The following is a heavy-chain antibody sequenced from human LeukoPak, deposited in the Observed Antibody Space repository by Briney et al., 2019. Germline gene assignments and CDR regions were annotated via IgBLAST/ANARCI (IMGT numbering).Heavy chain of an antibody. CDR1: GFTFSTYG. CDR2: IRYDGSNK. Sequence: GGSLRLSCAASGFTFSTYGMHWVRQAPGKGLEWVAFIRYDGSNKYYADSVKGRFTISRDNSKNTLYLQMNSLRAEDTAVYFCAKDRDPWKSTSISDFDYWGQGTLVTVSS. CDR3: AKDRDPWKSTSISDFDY. V-gene: IGHV3-30*02. J-gene: IGHJ4*02. D-gene: IGHD1-1*01.